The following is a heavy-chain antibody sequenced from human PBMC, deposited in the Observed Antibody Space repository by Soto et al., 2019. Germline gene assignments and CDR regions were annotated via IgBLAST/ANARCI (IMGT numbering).Heavy chain of an antibody. Sequence: GSLRLSCAAAGFSFSDSSMDWARQVPGKGPEWVANINQDGSGKNYVDSVKGRFTISRDNAKNSLYLQMNSLRAEDTAVYYCASLGRHGWGQGTTVTVSS. D-gene: IGHD3-16*01. CDR2: INQDGSGK. J-gene: IGHJ6*02. V-gene: IGHV3-7*01. CDR3: ASLGRHG. CDR1: GFSFSDSS.